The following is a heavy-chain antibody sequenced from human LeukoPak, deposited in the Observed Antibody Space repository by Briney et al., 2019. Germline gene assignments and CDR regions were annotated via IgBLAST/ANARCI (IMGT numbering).Heavy chain of an antibody. CDR2: IKQDGSEK. Sequence: GGSLRLSCAASGFTFSSYWMSWVRQAPGKGLEWVAHIKQDGSEKYYVDSVKGRFTISRDNAKNSLYLQMNSLRAEDTAGYFCGRGQTTVTNWGQGTLVTVSS. V-gene: IGHV3-7*03. J-gene: IGHJ4*02. CDR3: GRGQTTVTN. D-gene: IGHD4-17*01. CDR1: GFTFSSYW.